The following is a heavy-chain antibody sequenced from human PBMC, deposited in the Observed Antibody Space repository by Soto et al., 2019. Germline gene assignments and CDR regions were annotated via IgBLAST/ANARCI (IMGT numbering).Heavy chain of an antibody. CDR3: ARGSRTYYDFWSGYYSAMDY. J-gene: IGHJ4*02. CDR2: IWYDGSNK. V-gene: IGHV3-33*01. D-gene: IGHD3-3*01. CDR1: GFTFSSYG. Sequence: QVQLVESGGGVVQPGRSLRLSCAASGFTFSSYGMHWVRQAPGKGLEWVAVIWYDGSNKYYADSVEGRFTISRDNSKNTLYLQMNSLRAEDTAVYYCARGSRTYYDFWSGYYSAMDYWGQGTLVTVSS.